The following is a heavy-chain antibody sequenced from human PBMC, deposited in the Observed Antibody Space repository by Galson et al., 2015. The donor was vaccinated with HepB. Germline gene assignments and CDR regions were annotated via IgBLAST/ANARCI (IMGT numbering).Heavy chain of an antibody. CDR2: ISSSSSTI. CDR3: ARRLQPSYNWFDP. D-gene: IGHD4-11*01. V-gene: IGHV3-48*02. Sequence: LRLSCAASGFTFCSYAMSWVRQAPGKGLEWVSYISSSSSTIYYADSVKGRFTISRDNAKNSLYPQMKSPRDEDTAVYYCARRLQPSYNWFDPCGQGTLVTVSS. J-gene: IGHJ5*02. CDR1: GFTFCSYA.